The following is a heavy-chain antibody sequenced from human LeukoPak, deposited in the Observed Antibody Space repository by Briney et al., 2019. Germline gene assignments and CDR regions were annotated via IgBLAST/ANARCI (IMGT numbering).Heavy chain of an antibody. J-gene: IGHJ4*02. D-gene: IGHD1-26*01. CDR2: ISGSGGST. CDR1: GFTFSSYA. Sequence: PGGSLRLSCAASGFTFSSYAMSWVRQAPGKGLEWVSAISGSGGSTYYADSVKGRFTISRDNSKNTLYLQMNSLRAEDTAVYYCATLSGVSGSYQFDYWGQGTLVTVSS. CDR3: ATLSGVSGSYQFDY. V-gene: IGHV3-23*01.